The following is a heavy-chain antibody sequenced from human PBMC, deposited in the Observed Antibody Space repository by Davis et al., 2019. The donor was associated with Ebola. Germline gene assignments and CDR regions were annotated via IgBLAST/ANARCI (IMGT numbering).Heavy chain of an antibody. J-gene: IGHJ5*02. V-gene: IGHV3-30*18. CDR1: GFTSSPYG. CDR2: ISYDGSNK. Sequence: GGSLRPPCAASGFTSSPYGMHWVPQAPGKGLEWVAVISYDGSNKYYADSVKGRFTISRDNSKNTLYLQMNSLRAEDTAVYYCAKVQSYCSGGSCYSPWGQGTLVTVSS. CDR3: AKVQSYCSGGSCYSP. D-gene: IGHD2-15*01.